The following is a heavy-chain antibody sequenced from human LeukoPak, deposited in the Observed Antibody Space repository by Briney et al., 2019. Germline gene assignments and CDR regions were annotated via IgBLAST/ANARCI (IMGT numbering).Heavy chain of an antibody. CDR2: LIPTFDSA. J-gene: IGHJ4*02. Sequence: VASVKVSCKASGGTFSNYVSSWVRQAPGQGLEWLGGLIPTFDSADYAQKFRGRVTFTADESANTAYMELSSLRSEDTAVYYCATVLAYYSDSSGYSDWGQGTLVIVSS. D-gene: IGHD3-22*01. V-gene: IGHV1-69*13. CDR1: GGTFSNYV. CDR3: ATVLAYYSDSSGYSD.